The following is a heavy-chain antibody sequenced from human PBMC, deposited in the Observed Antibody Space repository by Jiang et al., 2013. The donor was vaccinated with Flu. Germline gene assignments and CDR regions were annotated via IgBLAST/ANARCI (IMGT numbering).Heavy chain of an antibody. D-gene: IGHD4-17*01. V-gene: IGHV5-51*01. J-gene: IGHJ3*01. CDR2: IHPTDSDT. Sequence: SCKGSGYSFTDYWIGWVRQNPGRPGVDGIIHPTDSDTRYSPSFQGQVTISADKSISTAYLQWSSLKASDNAMYYCARRAVTLHDAFDVWGQGTLVTVSS. CDR1: GYSFTDYW. CDR3: ARRAVTLHDAFDV.